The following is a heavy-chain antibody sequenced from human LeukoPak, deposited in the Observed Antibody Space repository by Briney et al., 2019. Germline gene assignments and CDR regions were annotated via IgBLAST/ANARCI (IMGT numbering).Heavy chain of an antibody. CDR2: ISSSGSTK. Sequence: GGSLRLSCAASRFIFSNYEMNWVRQAPGKGLEWVSYISSSGSTKYYADSVKGRFTISRDNAKNSLYLQMNSLRAEDTAVCYCARPGRGYSGDEGYWGQGTLVTVSS. CDR3: ARPGRGYSGDEGY. CDR1: RFIFSNYE. V-gene: IGHV3-48*03. D-gene: IGHD5-12*01. J-gene: IGHJ4*02.